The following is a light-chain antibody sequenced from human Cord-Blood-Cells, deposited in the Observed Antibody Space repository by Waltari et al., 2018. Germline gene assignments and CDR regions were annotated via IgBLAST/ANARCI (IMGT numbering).Light chain of an antibody. Sequence: EIVLPQSPATLSSSPGARATLSCRASQSVSSYLAWYQQKPGQAPMLLIYDASNRATGIPSRFSGSGSEADFHLTISSLEPKDFAVYYCQQRSNWPPITFGQGTRLEIK. J-gene: IGKJ5*01. CDR3: QQRSNWPPIT. V-gene: IGKV3-11*01. CDR1: QSVSSY. CDR2: DAS.